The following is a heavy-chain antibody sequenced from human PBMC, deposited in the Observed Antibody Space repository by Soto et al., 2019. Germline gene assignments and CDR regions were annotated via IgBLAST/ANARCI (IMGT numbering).Heavy chain of an antibody. J-gene: IGHJ5*02. CDR1: GGSINSGDYS. Sequence: PSETLYLTCTVSGGSINSGDYSWTWIRQPPGKGLEWIGYIYHTGTTYYNMSLKSRVTISVDRSKNQFSLKLSSVTAADTVVYYCARGINYYDSSGDSWFDPWGQGTLVTVS. D-gene: IGHD3-22*01. CDR2: IYHTGTT. V-gene: IGHV4-30-2*01. CDR3: ARGINYYDSSGDSWFDP.